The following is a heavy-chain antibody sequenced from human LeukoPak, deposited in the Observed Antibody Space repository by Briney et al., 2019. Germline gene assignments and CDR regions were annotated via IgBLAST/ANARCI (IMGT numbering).Heavy chain of an antibody. V-gene: IGHV3-74*01. Sequence: GGSLRLSCADSGLTFRNYWMHWVRQAPGKGLVWVARINSEGSSTSYADSVKGRFTISRDNAKNTLYLQMNSLRAEDTAVYYCARGGYCSGGSCYRIDPWGQGTLVTVSS. CDR3: ARGGYCSGGSCYRIDP. CDR2: INSEGSST. CDR1: GLTFRNYW. D-gene: IGHD2-15*01. J-gene: IGHJ5*02.